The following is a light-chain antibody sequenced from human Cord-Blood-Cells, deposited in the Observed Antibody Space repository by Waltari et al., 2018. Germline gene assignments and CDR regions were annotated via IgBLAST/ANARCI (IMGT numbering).Light chain of an antibody. CDR2: EVS. V-gene: IGLV2-23*02. J-gene: IGLJ1*01. Sequence: ALTQPASVSGSPGQSITISCTGTSSDVGSYNLVSWYQQHPGKAPKLMIYEVSKRPSGVSNRFSGSKSGNTASLTISGLQAEDEADYYCCSYAGSSVFGTGTKVTVL. CDR1: SSDVGSYNL. CDR3: CSYAGSSV.